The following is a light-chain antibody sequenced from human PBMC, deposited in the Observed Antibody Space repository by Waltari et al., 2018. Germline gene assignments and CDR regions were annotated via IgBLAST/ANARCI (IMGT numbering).Light chain of an antibody. CDR3: SSFTSRSTWV. CDR2: DVS. V-gene: IGLV2-14*01. Sequence: QSALTQPASVSGSPGQSITISCTGTSSDVGGYNYVSWYQQHPGKAPKLMIYDVSNRPSGVSNRFSGSKSGNTASLTISGLRAEDESDYYCSSFTSRSTWVFGGGTKLTVL. J-gene: IGLJ3*02. CDR1: SSDVGGYNY.